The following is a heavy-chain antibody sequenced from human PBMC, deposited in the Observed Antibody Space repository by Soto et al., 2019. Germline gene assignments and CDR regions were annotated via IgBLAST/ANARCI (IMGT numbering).Heavy chain of an antibody. CDR1: GYRFTSYG. CDR3: AREDTIYGVHMMNWFDS. J-gene: IGHJ5*01. D-gene: IGHD3-3*01. Sequence: ASVKVSCKASGYRFTSYGINWVRQAPGQGLQWMGWISIYNGNTRYAQNFQGRVTLTRDTSTNTTYMDLRTLTSDDTAVNYCAREDTIYGVHMMNWFDSWGQGTLVTVSS. CDR2: ISIYNGNT. V-gene: IGHV1-18*01.